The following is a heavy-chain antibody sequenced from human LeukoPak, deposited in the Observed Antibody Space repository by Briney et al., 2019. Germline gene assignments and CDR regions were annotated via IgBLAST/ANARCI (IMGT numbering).Heavy chain of an antibody. V-gene: IGHV4-39*01. CDR1: GDSISSSGFS. CDR3: ARTPAIYGDYVFDY. D-gene: IGHD4-17*01. CDR2: TFYNGGT. J-gene: IGHJ4*02. Sequence: SETLSLTCSVSGDSISSSGFSWGWLRQSPGKGLEWIGYTFYNGGTYYNPSLKSRATVSIDTSKNQFSLKLSSVTATDTAVYYCARTPAIYGDYVFDYWGQGNLVTVSS.